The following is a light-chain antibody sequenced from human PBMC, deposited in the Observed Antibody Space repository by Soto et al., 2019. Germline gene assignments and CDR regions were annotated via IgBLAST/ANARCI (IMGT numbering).Light chain of an antibody. Sequence: DIPVTQSPSSLSASVGDRVTIACRASQNITNYFNWNQQKPGEAPKLLIYAASTLQNGVPSRFSSSGSGTHFTLTISSVQPEDFAVYYCQQSYSTPYTFGQATNL. J-gene: IGKJ2*01. CDR3: QQSYSTPYT. CDR2: AAS. CDR1: QNITNY. V-gene: IGKV1-39*01.